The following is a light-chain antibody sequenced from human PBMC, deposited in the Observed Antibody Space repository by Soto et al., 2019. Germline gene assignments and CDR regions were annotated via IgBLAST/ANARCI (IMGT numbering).Light chain of an antibody. CDR3: QQYGSSPPVT. CDR1: PPLPRSH. Sequence: EIVLTQSPGTLSLSPGERATLSCRASPPLPRSHSAWYQQKPGQAPRLLIYGASGRATGIPDRFSGSGSGTDFTLTISRLEPEDFAVYYCQQYGSSPPVTFGQGTRLEIK. V-gene: IGKV3-20*01. CDR2: GAS. J-gene: IGKJ5*01.